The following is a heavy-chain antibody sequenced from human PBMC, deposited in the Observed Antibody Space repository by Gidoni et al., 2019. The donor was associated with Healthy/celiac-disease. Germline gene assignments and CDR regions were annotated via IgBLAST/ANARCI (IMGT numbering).Heavy chain of an antibody. J-gene: IGHJ4*02. CDR2: ISSSSSYI. V-gene: IGHV3-21*01. D-gene: IGHD5-12*01. CDR3: ARDLVEMATISFGY. CDR1: GFTSISYS. Sequence: EVQLVESGGGLVKPGGSLRLSCAASGFTSISYSMNWVRQAPGKGLEWVSSISSSSSYIYYADSVKGRFTISRDNAKNSLYLQMNSLRAEDTAVYYCARDLVEMATISFGYWGQGTLVTVSS.